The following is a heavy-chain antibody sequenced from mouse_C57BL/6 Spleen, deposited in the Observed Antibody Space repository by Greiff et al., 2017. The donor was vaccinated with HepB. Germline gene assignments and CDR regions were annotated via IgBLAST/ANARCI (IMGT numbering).Heavy chain of an antibody. J-gene: IGHJ2*01. Sequence: QVQLQQPGAELVKPGASVKLSCKASGYTFTSYWMHWVKQRPGQGLEWIGMSQPNSGSTNYNEKFKSKATLTVDKSSSTAYMQLSSLTSEDSAVYYCARVDYGSSYGDYFDYWGKGTTLTVAS. D-gene: IGHD1-1*01. CDR2: SQPNSGST. CDR1: GYTFTSYW. CDR3: ARVDYGSSYGDYFDY. V-gene: IGHV1-64*01.